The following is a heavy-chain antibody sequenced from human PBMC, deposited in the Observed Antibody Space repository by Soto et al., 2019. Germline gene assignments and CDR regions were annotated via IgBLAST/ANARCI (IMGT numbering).Heavy chain of an antibody. CDR3: GGGRRAVLGNYPKRRTKFGS. J-gene: IGHJ4*02. CDR2: IYHSGSA. D-gene: IGHD3-16*01. Sequence: SETLSLTCTVSGASISSENWWSWVRQPPGKGLEWIGEIYHSGSANYSPSLKSRATISLDKSKSQFSLKLTSVTAADKAIYYWGGGRRAVLGNYPKRRTKFGSRGQGTPVT. CDR1: GASISSENW. V-gene: IGHV4-4*02.